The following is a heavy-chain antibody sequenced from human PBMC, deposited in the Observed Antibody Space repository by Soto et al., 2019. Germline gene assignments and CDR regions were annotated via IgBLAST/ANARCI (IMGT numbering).Heavy chain of an antibody. Sequence: GGSLRLSCAASGFTFSSYAMGWVRQGPGKGLEWVAVVSIGGSTHYADSVRGRFTISRDNSKNTLSLQMNSLTAEDTAVYFCARRRGAGGHFDYWGQGALVTVSS. CDR1: GFTFSSYA. J-gene: IGHJ4*02. CDR3: ARRRGAGGHFDY. D-gene: IGHD2-15*01. CDR2: VSIGGST. V-gene: IGHV3-23*01.